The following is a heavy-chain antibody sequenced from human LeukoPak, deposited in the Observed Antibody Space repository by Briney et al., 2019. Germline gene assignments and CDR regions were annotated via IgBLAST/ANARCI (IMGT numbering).Heavy chain of an antibody. V-gene: IGHV5-51*01. CDR2: IYPGDSDT. J-gene: IGHJ4*02. Sequence: GEALKISCNGSGYNFFSYWIAWVRQMPGKGLEWMGIIYPGDSDTRYSPSFEGQVTISADRTTTTAYLQWSSLKASDTAIYYCARRHNYGSESYSFFDLWGQGTLVSVSS. D-gene: IGHD3-10*01. CDR1: GYNFFSYW. CDR3: ARRHNYGSESYSFFDL.